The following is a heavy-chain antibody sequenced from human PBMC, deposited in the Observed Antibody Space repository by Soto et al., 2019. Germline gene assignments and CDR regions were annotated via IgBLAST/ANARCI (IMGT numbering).Heavy chain of an antibody. CDR2: INHSGST. CDR1: GGSFSGYY. J-gene: IGHJ4*02. D-gene: IGHD6-13*01. V-gene: IGHV4-34*01. Sequence: ETLSLTCAVYGGSFSGYYWSWIRQPPGKGLEWIGEINHSGSTNYNPSLKSRVTISVDTSKNQFSLKLSSVTAADTAVYYCARGLKGDIAAAGPYFDYWGQGTLVTVSS. CDR3: ARGLKGDIAAAGPYFDY.